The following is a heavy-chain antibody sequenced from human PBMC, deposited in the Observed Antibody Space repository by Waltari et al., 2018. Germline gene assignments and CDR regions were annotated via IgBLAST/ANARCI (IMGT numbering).Heavy chain of an antibody. CDR2: INPTSGGT. D-gene: IGHD2-8*02. J-gene: IGHJ5*02. CDR1: GNTFSDYY. CDR3: ARGVGFCAGGVCRTYCFDP. Sequence: QVQLVQSGAEVKKPGASVKVSCKASGNTFSDYYIPWVRQAPGQGLEWMGWINPTSGGTKYAQKFQGRVTMTRDTSITTVYMELRRLRYDDTAVYYCARGVGFCAGGVCRTYCFDPWGQGTLVTVSS. V-gene: IGHV1-2*02.